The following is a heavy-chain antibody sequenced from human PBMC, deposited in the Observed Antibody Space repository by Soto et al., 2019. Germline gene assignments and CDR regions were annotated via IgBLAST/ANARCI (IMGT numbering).Heavy chain of an antibody. CDR1: GDSMTNYY. CDR2: IYSSGTT. V-gene: IGHV4-59*08. J-gene: IGHJ5*02. D-gene: IGHD3-10*01. Sequence: TSETLSLTCSVSGDSMTNYYLSWIRQPPGKGLEWIGYIYSSGTTNNNPSLKSRITISVDTSTNQFSLKLTSVTAADTAVYFCARFYGSVFDPWGQGTLVTVSS. CDR3: ARFYGSVFDP.